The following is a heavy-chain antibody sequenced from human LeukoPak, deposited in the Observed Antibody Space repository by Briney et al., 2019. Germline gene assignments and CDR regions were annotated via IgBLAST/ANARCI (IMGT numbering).Heavy chain of an antibody. CDR3: ARGVGGYCSGGSCYSGPNWFDP. V-gene: IGHV4-61*02. D-gene: IGHD2-15*01. CDR1: GGSISSGSYY. Sequence: SETLSLTCTVSGGSISSGSYYWSWIRQPAGKGLEWIGRIYTRGSTNYNPSLKSRVTISVDTSKNQFSLKLSSVTAADTAVYYCARGVGGYCSGGSCYSGPNWFDPWGQGSLVTVSS. J-gene: IGHJ5*02. CDR2: IYTRGST.